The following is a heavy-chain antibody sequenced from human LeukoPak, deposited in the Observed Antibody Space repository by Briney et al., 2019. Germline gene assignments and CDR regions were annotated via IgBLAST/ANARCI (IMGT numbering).Heavy chain of an antibody. CDR3: ARRDARYYYYYYMDV. Sequence: SETLSLTCTVSGGSISSYYWSWIRQPPGKGLEWIGYIYYSGSTNYNPSLKSRVTISVDTSKNQFSLKLSSVTAADTAVYYCARRDARYYYYYYMDVWGKGTSVTIS. V-gene: IGHV4-59*01. CDR1: GGSISSYY. J-gene: IGHJ6*03. CDR2: IYYSGST.